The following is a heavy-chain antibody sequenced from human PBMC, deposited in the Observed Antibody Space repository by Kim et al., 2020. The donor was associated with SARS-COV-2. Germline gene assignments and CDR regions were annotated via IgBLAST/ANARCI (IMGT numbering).Heavy chain of an antibody. J-gene: IGHJ3*02. Sequence: GESLKISCKGSGYTFITYWISWVRQMPGKGLEWMGRIDPSDSYTNYTPSFQGHVTMSADKSIGTAYLQWSSLKASDTAMYYCARLTMSGFTTNAFEIWGQGTMVSVSS. CDR3: ARLTMSGFTTNAFEI. CDR1: GYTFITYW. D-gene: IGHD3-10*02. CDR2: IDPSDSYT. V-gene: IGHV5-10-1*01.